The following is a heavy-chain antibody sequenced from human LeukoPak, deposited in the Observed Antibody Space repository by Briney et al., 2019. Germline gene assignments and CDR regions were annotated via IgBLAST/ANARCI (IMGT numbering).Heavy chain of an antibody. Sequence: QTGGSLRLSCAASGFTFSTYAMTWVRQAPGKGLEWVANIKQDGSEKYYVDSVKGRFTISRDNAKNSLYLQMNSLRAEDTAVYYCATSVHLWFGELLQPYDYWGQGTLVTVSS. D-gene: IGHD3-10*01. J-gene: IGHJ4*02. CDR1: GFTFSTYA. CDR2: IKQDGSEK. CDR3: ATSVHLWFGELLQPYDY. V-gene: IGHV3-7*01.